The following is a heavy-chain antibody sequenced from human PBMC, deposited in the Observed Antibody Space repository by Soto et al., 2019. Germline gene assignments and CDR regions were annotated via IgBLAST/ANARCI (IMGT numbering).Heavy chain of an antibody. CDR2: IIPIFGTA. CDR3: ARDRNWNSGFNWFDP. Sequence: GASVKVSCKASGGTFSSYAISWVRQAPGQGLEWMGGIIPIFGTANYAQKFQGRVTITADESTSTAYMELSSLRSEDTAVYYCARDRNWNSGFNWFDPWGQGTLVTVSS. D-gene: IGHD1-7*01. V-gene: IGHV1-69*13. J-gene: IGHJ5*02. CDR1: GGTFSSYA.